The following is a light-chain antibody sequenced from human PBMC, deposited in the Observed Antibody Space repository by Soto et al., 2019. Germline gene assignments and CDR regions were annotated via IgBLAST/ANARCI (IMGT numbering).Light chain of an antibody. Sequence: DIKMNLSPSSLSAYVGDRVTITRRASQGIRNDLGWYQQKPGKAPKLLIYAASSLQSGVPSRFSGSGSGTDFTLTISSLQPEDFATYYCQQANSFPTFGQGTRLEI. CDR2: AAS. CDR1: QGIRND. J-gene: IGKJ5*01. CDR3: QQANSFPT. V-gene: IGKV1-17*01.